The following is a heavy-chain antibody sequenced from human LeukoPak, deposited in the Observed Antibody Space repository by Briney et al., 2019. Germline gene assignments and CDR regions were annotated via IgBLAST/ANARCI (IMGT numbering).Heavy chain of an antibody. CDR2: INPNSGGT. Sequence: ASVKVSCKASGYTFTGYYMHWVRQAPGQGLEWMGWINPNSGGTNYAQKFQGRVTMTRDTSISTAYMELSRLRSDDTAVYYCARGTSIAAAGTGWWFQPGGQGTLVTVSS. D-gene: IGHD6-13*01. J-gene: IGHJ5*02. CDR3: ARGTSIAAAGTGWWFQP. V-gene: IGHV1-2*02. CDR1: GYTFTGYY.